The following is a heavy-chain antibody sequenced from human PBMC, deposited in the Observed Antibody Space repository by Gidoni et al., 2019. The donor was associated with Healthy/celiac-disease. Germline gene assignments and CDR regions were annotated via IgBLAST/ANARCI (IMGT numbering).Heavy chain of an antibody. V-gene: IGHV5-51*01. CDR3: ARHENYYDSSGYYTGEDAFDI. Sequence: EVQLVQSGAEVKKPGESLKSSCKGSGYSFTSYWIGWVRQMPGKGLEWMGIIYPGDSDPRYSPSFQGQVPISADKSISTAYLQWSSLKASDTAMYYCARHENYYDSSGYYTGEDAFDIWGQGTMVTVSS. J-gene: IGHJ3*02. CDR2: IYPGDSDP. CDR1: GYSFTSYW. D-gene: IGHD3-22*01.